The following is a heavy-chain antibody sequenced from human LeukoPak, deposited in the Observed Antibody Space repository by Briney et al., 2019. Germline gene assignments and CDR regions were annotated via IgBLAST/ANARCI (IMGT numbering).Heavy chain of an antibody. CDR3: ATDRITMVRGVSDAFDI. D-gene: IGHD3-10*01. V-gene: IGHV1-24*01. Sequence: ASVKVSCKVSGYTLTELSMHWVRRAPGKGLEWMGGFDPEDGETIYAQKFQGRVTMTEDTSTDTAYMELSSLRSEDTAVYYCATDRITMVRGVSDAFDIWGQGTMVTVSS. CDR1: GYTLTELS. J-gene: IGHJ3*02. CDR2: FDPEDGET.